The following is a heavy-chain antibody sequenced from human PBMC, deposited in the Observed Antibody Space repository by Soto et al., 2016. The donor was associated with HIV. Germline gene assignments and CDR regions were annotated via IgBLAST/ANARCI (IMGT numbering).Heavy chain of an antibody. Sequence: QVQLVQSGAEVKKPGASVKVSCKASGYSFSGYYIHWVRQAPGQGLEWMGWIDPNSGDTKYAHKFQGRVTMTRDTSISTAYMELSSLRSDDTAVHYCARELGGVRGVMNYYYGMDVWGQGTTVIVSS. J-gene: IGHJ6*02. CDR2: IDPNSGDT. CDR3: ARELGGVRGVMNYYYGMDV. D-gene: IGHD3-10*02. CDR1: GYSFSGYY. V-gene: IGHV1-2*07.